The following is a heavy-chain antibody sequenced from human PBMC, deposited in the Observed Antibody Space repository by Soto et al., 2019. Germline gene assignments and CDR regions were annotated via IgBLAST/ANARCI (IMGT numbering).Heavy chain of an antibody. V-gene: IGHV1-69*06. D-gene: IGHD2-21*02. CDR3: ARKRPNCGGDCYSH. CDR2: IIPIFGTA. CDR1: GVTFSSYA. J-gene: IGHJ4*02. Sequence: ASVKVSCKASGVTFSSYAISWVRQAPGQGLEWMGGIIPIFGTANYAQKFQGRVTITADKSTSTAYMELSSLRSEDTAVYYCARKRPNCGGDCYSHWGQGTLVTVSS.